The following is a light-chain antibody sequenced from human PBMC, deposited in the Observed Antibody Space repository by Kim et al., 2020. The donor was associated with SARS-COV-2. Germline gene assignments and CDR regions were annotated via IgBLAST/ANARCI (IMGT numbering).Light chain of an antibody. CDR2: QDN. CDR3: QVWDTSTGV. CDR1: KLGNKF. J-gene: IGLJ2*01. Sequence: VSPGQTARITCSGDKLGNKFTSWYQQKTGQSPLLVISQDNKRPSGIPERFSASNSGNTATLTISGTQTMDEADYYCQVWDTSTGVFGGGTRLTVL. V-gene: IGLV3-1*01.